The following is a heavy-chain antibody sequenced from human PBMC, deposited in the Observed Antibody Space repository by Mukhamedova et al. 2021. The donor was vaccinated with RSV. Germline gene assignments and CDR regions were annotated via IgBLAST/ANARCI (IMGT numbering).Heavy chain of an antibody. CDR2: ISYDGSNK. V-gene: IGHV3-30-3*01. CDR3: ARGPDAARLDY. Sequence: GFTFSSYAMHWVRQAPGKGLEWVAVISYDGSNKYYADSVKGRFTISRDNSKNTLYLQMNSLRAEDTAVYYCARGPDAARLDYLG. CDR1: GFTFSSYA. D-gene: IGHD6-6*01. J-gene: IGHJ4*01.